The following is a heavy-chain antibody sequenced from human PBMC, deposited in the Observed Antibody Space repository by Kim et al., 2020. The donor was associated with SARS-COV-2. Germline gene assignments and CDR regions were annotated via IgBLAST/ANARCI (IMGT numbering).Heavy chain of an antibody. Sequence: GGSLRLSCAASGFTFSSHCMRWVRQAPGKGLEWVASINQDGSVKHYVDSVKGRFTISRDNARNSLFLQMNSLRAEDTAVYFCARLRGDNTVYDNWGQGIL. J-gene: IGHJ4*02. D-gene: IGHD2-8*01. CDR2: INQDGSVK. V-gene: IGHV3-7*03. CDR3: ARLRGDNTVYDN. CDR1: GFTFSSHC.